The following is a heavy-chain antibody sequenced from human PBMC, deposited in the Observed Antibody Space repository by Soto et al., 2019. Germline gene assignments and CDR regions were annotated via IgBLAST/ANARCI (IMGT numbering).Heavy chain of an antibody. CDR1: GYSISSTNW. CDR3: VGSSGWVPDN. Sequence: SETLSLTCAVSGYSISSTNWWGWIRQPPGKGLEWIGYFYYSGTTYYNPSLKSRVTMSVDTSKNQFSLKLTSVTAVDTAVYYCVGSSGWVPDNWGRGTLVTVSS. CDR2: FYYSGTT. D-gene: IGHD6-19*01. J-gene: IGHJ4*02. V-gene: IGHV4-28*01.